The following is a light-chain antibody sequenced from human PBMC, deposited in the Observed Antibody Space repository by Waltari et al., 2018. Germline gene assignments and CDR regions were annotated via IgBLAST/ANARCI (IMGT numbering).Light chain of an antibody. CDR1: QSISNY. Sequence: DIQMTQSPPTVAASVGDTITITCRASQSISNYLAWYQQTPGKAPKLLIYKASSSGSGVPSRFSGSGSGTEFTLTISSLQPDDFATYYCQQYNTYSSFGQGTKLEIK. CDR3: QQYNTYSS. V-gene: IGKV1-5*03. CDR2: KAS. J-gene: IGKJ2*03.